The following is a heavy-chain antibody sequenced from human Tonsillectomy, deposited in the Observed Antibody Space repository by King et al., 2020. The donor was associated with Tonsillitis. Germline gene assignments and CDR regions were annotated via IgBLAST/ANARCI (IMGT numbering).Heavy chain of an antibody. CDR1: GFTFSSYA. V-gene: IGHV3-23*04. CDR3: AKQEGTYSSSWASHAFDI. D-gene: IGHD6-13*01. CDR2: SSDSGGST. J-gene: IGHJ3*02. Sequence: QLVQSGGGLVQPGGSLRLSCAASGFTFSSYAMSWVRQAPGKGLEWVSGSSDSGGSTYYADSVKGRFTISRDNSKNTLYLQMNSLRAEDTAVYYCAKQEGTYSSSWASHAFDIWGLGTMVTVSS.